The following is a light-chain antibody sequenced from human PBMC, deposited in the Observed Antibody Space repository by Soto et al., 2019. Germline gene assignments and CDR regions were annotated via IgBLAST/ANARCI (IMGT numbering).Light chain of an antibody. J-gene: IGKJ4*01. CDR2: KAS. CDR1: QSINSW. Sequence: DIQMTQSPSTLSASVGDRVTITCRASQSINSWLAWYQQKPGKAPKLLIYKASSLESGVPSRFSGRGSGTEFTLTISSLQPDDFATYYCQQYNSYSPLTFGGGTKVEIK. V-gene: IGKV1-5*03. CDR3: QQYNSYSPLT.